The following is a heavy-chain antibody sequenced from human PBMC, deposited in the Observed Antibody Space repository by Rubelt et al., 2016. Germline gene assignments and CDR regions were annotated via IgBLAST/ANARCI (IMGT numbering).Heavy chain of an antibody. CDR3: ARQGGPSAHIDP. Sequence: QLQLQESGPGLVKPSETLSLTCTVSGYSISSGYYWGWIRQPPGLGLEWIGSIYYSGSTYYNPSLKSRVTISVDTSKNQFSRNVPSVADADTAVDYGARQGGPSAHIDPWGQGTLVTVSS. CDR2: IYYSGST. J-gene: IGHJ5*02. CDR1: GYSISSGYY. V-gene: IGHV4-38-2*02. D-gene: IGHD6-6*01.